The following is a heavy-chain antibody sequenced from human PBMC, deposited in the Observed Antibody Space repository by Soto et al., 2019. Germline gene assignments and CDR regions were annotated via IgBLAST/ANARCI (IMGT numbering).Heavy chain of an antibody. Sequence: QVQLVQSGAEEKKPGASVKVSCKASGYTFTSYAMHWVRQAPGQRLEWMGWINAGNGNTKYSQKFQGRVTITRDTSASTAYMELSSLRSEDTAVYYCARGRQLGYCSGGSCYESRYFDYWGQGTLVTVSS. J-gene: IGHJ4*02. CDR1: GYTFTSYA. V-gene: IGHV1-3*05. D-gene: IGHD2-15*01. CDR2: INAGNGNT. CDR3: ARGRQLGYCSGGSCYESRYFDY.